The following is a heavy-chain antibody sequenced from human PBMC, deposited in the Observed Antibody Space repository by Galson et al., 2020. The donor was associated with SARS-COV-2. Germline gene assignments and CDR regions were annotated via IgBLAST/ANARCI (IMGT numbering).Heavy chain of an antibody. Sequence: GEYLKISCAASGFTFINYAMTWVRQAPGRGLEWVSTISHTATNTYYSDAVKGRFTISSDNSKKTLYLQMTSLSVEETAVYYCATGPGGAFDIWGQGTRVTVSS. J-gene: IGHJ3*02. V-gene: IGHV3-23*01. CDR2: ISHTATNT. CDR1: GFTFINYA. CDR3: ATGPGGAFDI.